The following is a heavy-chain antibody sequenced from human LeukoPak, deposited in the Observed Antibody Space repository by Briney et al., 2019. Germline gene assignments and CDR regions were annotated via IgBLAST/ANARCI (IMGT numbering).Heavy chain of an antibody. Sequence: GGSLRLSCSASGFTFSTYWLHWVRQAPGKGLEWVSYISSSSSTIYYADSVKGRFTISRDNAKNSLYLQMNSLRAEDTAVYYCAREAEVTFDIWGQGTMVTVSS. D-gene: IGHD2-21*01. CDR3: AREAEVTFDI. V-gene: IGHV3-48*04. J-gene: IGHJ3*02. CDR1: GFTFSTYW. CDR2: ISSSSSTI.